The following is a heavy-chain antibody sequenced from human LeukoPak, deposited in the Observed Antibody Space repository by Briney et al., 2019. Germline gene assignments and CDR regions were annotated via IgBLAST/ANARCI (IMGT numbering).Heavy chain of an antibody. CDR3: ARHYYDRSDSYSFDY. Sequence: PSETLSLTCTVSGGSISGYYWSWIRHPPGKGLEWIGYIFSSGSTNYNPSLKRRVTISEDTSVNQFSLRLSSLTAADTAVYYCARHYYDRSDSYSFDYWGQGTLVTVSS. CDR2: IFSSGST. CDR1: GGSISGYY. D-gene: IGHD3-22*01. V-gene: IGHV4-59*08. J-gene: IGHJ4*02.